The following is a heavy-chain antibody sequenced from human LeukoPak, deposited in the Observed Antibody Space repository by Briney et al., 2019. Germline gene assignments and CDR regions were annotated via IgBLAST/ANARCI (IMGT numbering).Heavy chain of an antibody. CDR2: ISSSGSTI. V-gene: IGHV3-48*03. D-gene: IGHD6-19*01. CDR3: ARSSYSSGWYNYYYGMDV. CDR1: GFTFSSYE. J-gene: IGHJ6*02. Sequence: GGSLRLSCAASGFTFSSYEMNWVRQAPGKGLEWVSYISSSGSTIYYADSVKGRFTISRDNAKNSLYLQMNSLRAEDTAVYYCARSSYSSGWYNYYYGMDVWGQGTTVTVSS.